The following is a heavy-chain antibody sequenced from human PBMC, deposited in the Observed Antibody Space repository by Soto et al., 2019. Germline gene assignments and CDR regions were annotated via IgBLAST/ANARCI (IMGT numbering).Heavy chain of an antibody. V-gene: IGHV3-15*07. CDR3: TIPQGDIAVASAFDY. Sequence: GGSLRLSCAASGFTFSNAWMNWVRQAPGKGLEWVGRIKSKTDGGTTDYAAPVKGRFTISRDDSKNTLYLQMNSLKTEDTAVYYCTIPQGDIAVASAFDYWGQGTLVTVSS. CDR2: IKSKTDGGTT. D-gene: IGHD6-19*01. J-gene: IGHJ4*02. CDR1: GFTFSNAW.